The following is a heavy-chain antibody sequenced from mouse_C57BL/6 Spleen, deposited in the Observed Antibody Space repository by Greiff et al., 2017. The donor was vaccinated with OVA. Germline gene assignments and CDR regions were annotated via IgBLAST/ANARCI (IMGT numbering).Heavy chain of an antibody. CDR3: ARGDYDCPYAMDY. D-gene: IGHD2-4*01. V-gene: IGHV1-64*01. Sequence: QVQLQQSGAELVKPGASVKLSCKASGYSFTNYWMHWVKQSHGQGLEWIGIIHPNCGSTSYNQKFKSKATLTVDKSSSTAYMQLSSLTSEDSAVYDCARGDYDCPYAMDYWGQGTSVTVSS. CDR2: IHPNCGST. CDR1: GYSFTNYW. J-gene: IGHJ4*01.